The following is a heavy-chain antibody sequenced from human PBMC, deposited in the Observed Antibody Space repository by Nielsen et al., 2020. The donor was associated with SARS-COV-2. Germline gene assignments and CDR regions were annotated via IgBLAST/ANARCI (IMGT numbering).Heavy chain of an antibody. CDR3: ARDSPSMAARRLYYFDY. J-gene: IGHJ4*02. V-gene: IGHV3-48*02. D-gene: IGHD6-6*01. CDR1: GFSFSIYS. CDR2: ITSTSNTI. Sequence: GGSLRLSCRASGFSFSIYSMNWVRQAPGKGLEWASYITSTSNTIYYADSVKGRFTISRDNADNSLYLQMDSLRDEDTAVYYCARDSPSMAARRLYYFDYWGQGTLVAVSS.